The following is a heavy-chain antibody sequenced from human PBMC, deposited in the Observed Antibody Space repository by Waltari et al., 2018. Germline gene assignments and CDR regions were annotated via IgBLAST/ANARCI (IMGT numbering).Heavy chain of an antibody. CDR2: TYDRTKWYN. D-gene: IGHD6-13*01. J-gene: IGHJ2*01. CDR1: GDSVSSNSAA. V-gene: IGHV6-1*01. CDR3: ARGVSGIAAAGIYWYFDL. Sequence: QVQLQQSGPGLVKPSQTLSLTCAISGDSVSSNSAAWHWIRQSPSRGLEWLGRTYDRTKWYNDYAGSVKSRITINPDKSKNQFSLQLNSVTPEDTAVYYCARGVSGIAAAGIYWYFDLWGRGTLVTVSS.